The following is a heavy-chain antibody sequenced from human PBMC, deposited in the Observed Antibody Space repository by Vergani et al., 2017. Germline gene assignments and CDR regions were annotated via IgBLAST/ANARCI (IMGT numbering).Heavy chain of an antibody. J-gene: IGHJ6*02. CDR1: GGSISSSSYY. D-gene: IGHD6-19*01. V-gene: IGHV4-39*07. Sequence: QLQLQESGPGLVKPSETLSLTCTVSGGSISSSSYYWGWIRQPPGKGLEWIGSIYYSGSTYYNPSLKSRGTISVDTSKNQFSLKLSSVTAADTAVYYCARSIAVAGTDYYYYYGMDVWGQGTTVTVSS. CDR3: ARSIAVAGTDYYYYYGMDV. CDR2: IYYSGST.